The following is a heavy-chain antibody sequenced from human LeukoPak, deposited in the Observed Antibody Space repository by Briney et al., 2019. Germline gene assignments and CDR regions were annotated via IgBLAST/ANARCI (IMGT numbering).Heavy chain of an antibody. CDR3: ANLRGSGWYHFDY. V-gene: IGHV3-23*01. Sequence: GGSLRLSCAASGFTFSSYPMSWVRQAPGKGLDWVSAISGSGGSTYYADSVKGRFTISRDNSKNTLYLQMNSLRAEDTAVYYCANLRGSGWYHFDYWGQGTLVTVSS. CDR2: ISGSGGST. J-gene: IGHJ4*02. D-gene: IGHD6-19*01. CDR1: GFTFSSYP.